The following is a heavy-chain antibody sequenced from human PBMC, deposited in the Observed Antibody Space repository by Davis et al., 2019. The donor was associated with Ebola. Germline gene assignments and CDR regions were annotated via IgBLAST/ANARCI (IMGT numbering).Heavy chain of an antibody. D-gene: IGHD5-18*01. J-gene: IGHJ6*04. V-gene: IGHV3-30*18. CDR3: AKDQYHGTAVDLYYYYYGMDV. CDR2: ISYDGSNK. CDR1: GFTFSYYG. Sequence: GGSLRLSCAASGFTFSYYGMHWVRQAPGKGLEWVAVISYDGSNKYFADSVKGRFTISRDNSKNTLHLQMNSLRAEDTAVYYCAKDQYHGTAVDLYYYYYGMDVWGKGTTVTVSS.